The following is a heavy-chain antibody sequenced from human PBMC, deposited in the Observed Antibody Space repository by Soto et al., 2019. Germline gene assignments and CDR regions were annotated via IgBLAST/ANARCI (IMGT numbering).Heavy chain of an antibody. CDR1: GGSISSSNW. Sequence: QVQLQESGPGLVKPSGTLSLTCAVSGGSISSSNWWSWVRQPPGKGLEWIGEIYHSGSTNYNPSLKRRVTIAVDKSKSQFSLKLGSVTAADTAVYYCASQDPQSSSWPFDYWGQGTLVTVSS. J-gene: IGHJ4*02. V-gene: IGHV4-4*02. D-gene: IGHD6-13*01. CDR2: IYHSGST. CDR3: ASQDPQSSSWPFDY.